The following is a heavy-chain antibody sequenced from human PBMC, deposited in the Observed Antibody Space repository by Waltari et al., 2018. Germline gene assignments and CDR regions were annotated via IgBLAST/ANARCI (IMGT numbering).Heavy chain of an antibody. Sequence: QVQLVESGGGVVQPGRSPRLSCAASGFTFSSYGMHWVRQAPGKGLEWVAVIWYDGSNKYYADSVKGRFTISRDNSKNTLYLQMNSLRAEDTAVYYCARGNWNLGYFDYWGQGTLVTVSS. J-gene: IGHJ4*02. CDR1: GFTFSSYG. D-gene: IGHD1-7*01. V-gene: IGHV3-33*01. CDR2: IWYDGSNK. CDR3: ARGNWNLGYFDY.